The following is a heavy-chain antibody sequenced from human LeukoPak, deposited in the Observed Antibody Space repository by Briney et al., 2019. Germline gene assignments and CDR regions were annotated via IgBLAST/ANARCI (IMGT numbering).Heavy chain of an antibody. V-gene: IGHV3-66*03. CDR2: IYNTGST. Sequence: GGSLRLSCAASGFTVSSYYMSWVRQAPGKGLEWVSNIYNTGSTNYADSVKGRFTISRDNSKNTLYLQMNSLRAEDTAVYYCARDSPGDLWDYWGQGNLVTVSS. CDR1: GFTVSSYY. CDR3: ARDSPGDLWDY. J-gene: IGHJ4*02. D-gene: IGHD7-27*01.